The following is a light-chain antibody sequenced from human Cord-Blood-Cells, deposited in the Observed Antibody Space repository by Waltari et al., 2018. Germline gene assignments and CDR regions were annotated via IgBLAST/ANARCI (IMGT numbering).Light chain of an antibody. V-gene: IGLV1-44*01. CDR1: SSNIGSNT. CDR2: SNN. J-gene: IGLJ2*01. CDR3: AAWDDSLNGLV. Sequence: QSVLTQPPSASGTPGQRVTISCSGSSSNIGSNTVNWYQQLPGTAPKLLLYSNNQRPSGGPDRFAGSKSGTSASLAISGLQSEDEADYYCAAWDDSLNGLVFGGGTKLTVL.